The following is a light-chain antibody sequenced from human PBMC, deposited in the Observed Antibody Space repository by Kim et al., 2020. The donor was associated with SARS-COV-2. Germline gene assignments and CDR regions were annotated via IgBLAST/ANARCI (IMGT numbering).Light chain of an antibody. CDR3: QQYVIWPWT. Sequence: EIVLTQSPGTLSLSPGERATLSCRASQSVSANYLAWYQQKPGQAPRLLIYGVSSRATGIPDRFSGSGSGTDFTLTISRLEPEDFAVYHCQQYVIWPWTFGEGTKVDIK. V-gene: IGKV3-20*01. J-gene: IGKJ1*01. CDR1: QSVSANY. CDR2: GVS.